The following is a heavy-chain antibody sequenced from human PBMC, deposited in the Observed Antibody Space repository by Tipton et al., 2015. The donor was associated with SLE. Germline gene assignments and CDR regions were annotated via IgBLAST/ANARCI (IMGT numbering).Heavy chain of an antibody. CDR2: IKQDGSEK. CDR1: GFTFSSYW. J-gene: IGHJ6*02. V-gene: IGHV3-7*01. Sequence: GSLRLSCAASGFTFSSYWMSWVRQAPGKGLEWVANIKQDGSEKYYVDSVKGRFTISRDNAKNSLYLQMNSLRAEDTAVYYCARDPADYYYYGMDVWGQGTAVTVSS. CDR3: ARDPADYYYYGMDV.